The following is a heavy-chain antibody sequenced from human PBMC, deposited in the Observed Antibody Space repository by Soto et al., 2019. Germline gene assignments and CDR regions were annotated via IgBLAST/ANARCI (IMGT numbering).Heavy chain of an antibody. Sequence: EVQLVESGGGLVQPGGSLRLSCAASGFTFSSYDMHWVRQATGNGLEWVSAIGTAGDTYYPGSVKGRFTISRENAKNSLYLQMNSLRAGDTAVYYCARTFTVTTYHDWYFDLWGRGTLVTVSS. CDR1: GFTFSSYD. CDR3: ARTFTVTTYHDWYFDL. D-gene: IGHD4-17*01. J-gene: IGHJ2*01. V-gene: IGHV3-13*01. CDR2: IGTAGDT.